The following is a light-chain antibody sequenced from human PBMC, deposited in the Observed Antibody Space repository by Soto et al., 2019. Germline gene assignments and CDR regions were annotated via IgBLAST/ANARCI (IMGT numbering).Light chain of an antibody. V-gene: IGKV1D-13*01. CDR1: QAINSA. CDR2: DAS. Sequence: IQLTQSPSSLSASVGDKVTISCRASQAINSALAWCQQRPGKAPMVLIYDASILESGVPSRFSGSGSGTDFTLTISSLQPEDFAVYYCQQYNNWPRTFGQGTKVEIK. CDR3: QQYNNWPRT. J-gene: IGKJ1*01.